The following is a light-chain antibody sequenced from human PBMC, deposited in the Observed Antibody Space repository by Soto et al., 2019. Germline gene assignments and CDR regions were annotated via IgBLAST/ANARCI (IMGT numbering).Light chain of an antibody. Sequence: QLVLTQPPSVSGAPGQRVTISCTGSSSNIGAGYDVHWYQQLPGTAPKLLIYGNSNRPSGVPDRFSGSKSGTSASLAITGLLAGDGWYYYCQSYDCSLSGYVGFCGGTKLTVL. CDR1: SSNIGAGYD. CDR3: QSYDCSLSGYVG. V-gene: IGLV1-40*01. J-gene: IGLJ2*01. CDR2: GNS.